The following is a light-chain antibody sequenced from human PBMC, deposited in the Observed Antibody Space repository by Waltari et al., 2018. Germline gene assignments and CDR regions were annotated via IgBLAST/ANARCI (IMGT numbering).Light chain of an antibody. CDR2: WAS. Sequence: DIVMTQSPDSLAVSLGARATIDCKSSQSVLYSSNNKNYLAWYQQRPGQPPKLLIYWASTQESGVPDRFSGSGSGTDFTLTINSLQAEDVALYYCQQYYSTPLTFGGGTKVEIK. CDR1: QSVLYSSNNKNY. J-gene: IGKJ4*01. V-gene: IGKV4-1*01. CDR3: QQYYSTPLT.